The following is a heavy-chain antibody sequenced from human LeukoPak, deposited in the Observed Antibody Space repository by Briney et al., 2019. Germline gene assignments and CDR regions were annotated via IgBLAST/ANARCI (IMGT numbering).Heavy chain of an antibody. CDR2: IKQDGSEK. CDR1: GFTFSTYW. J-gene: IGHJ4*02. V-gene: IGHV3-7*05. D-gene: IGHD6-19*01. Sequence: GGSLRLSCPAAGFTFSTYWMGWVRQAPGKGLEWVANIKQDGSEKYYVDSVKGRFTISRDNAKNSLYLQMKSLRAEDTAVYYCARVHSSGWYDYWGQGTLVTVSS. CDR3: ARVHSSGWYDY.